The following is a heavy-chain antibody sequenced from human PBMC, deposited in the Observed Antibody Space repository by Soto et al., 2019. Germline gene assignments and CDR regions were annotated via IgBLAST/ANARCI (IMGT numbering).Heavy chain of an antibody. V-gene: IGHV4-61*01. D-gene: IGHD5-12*01. J-gene: IGHJ5*02. CDR2: IDYSGNT. Sequence: SETLSLTCTVSGASVNSENYYWTWIRQPPGKGLEWIGYIDYSGNTNYNPSLKRRVTLSLGTSKNQFSLKVTSVTAADTAVYYCARQEGYNNWFDPWGQGTLVTVS. CDR1: GASVNSENYY. CDR3: ARQEGYNNWFDP.